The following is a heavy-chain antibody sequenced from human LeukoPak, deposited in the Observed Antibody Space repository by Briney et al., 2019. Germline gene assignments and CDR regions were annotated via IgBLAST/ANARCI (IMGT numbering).Heavy chain of an antibody. V-gene: IGHV4-59*08. D-gene: IGHD6-19*01. CDR1: GGSISSYY. CDR2: IYYSGST. Sequence: SETLSLTCTVSGGSISSYYWSWIRQPPGKGLEWIGYIYYSGSTNYNPSLKSRVTISVDTSKNQFSLKLSSVTAADTAVYYCARHFDRKGWYPNWGQGTLVTVSS. J-gene: IGHJ4*02. CDR3: ARHFDRKGWYPN.